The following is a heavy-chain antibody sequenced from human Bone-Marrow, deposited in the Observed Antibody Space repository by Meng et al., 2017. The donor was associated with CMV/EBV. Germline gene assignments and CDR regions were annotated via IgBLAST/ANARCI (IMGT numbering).Heavy chain of an antibody. D-gene: IGHD3-10*01. CDR1: GYSISSGYY. CDR2: IYHSGST. Sequence: SETLSLTCTPSGYSISSGYYWGWIRQPPGKGLEWIGSIYHSGSTYDNPSLKSRVTISVDTSKNQFSLKLSSVTAADTAVYCCARDLGYYGSGCYYSGGTGVWGQGPTVTVSS. CDR3: ARDLGYYGSGCYYSGGTGV. J-gene: IGHJ6*02. V-gene: IGHV4-38-2*02.